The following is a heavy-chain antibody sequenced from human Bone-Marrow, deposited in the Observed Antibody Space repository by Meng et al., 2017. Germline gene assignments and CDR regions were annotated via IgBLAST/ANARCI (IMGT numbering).Heavy chain of an antibody. CDR3: ARGPTTMAHDFDY. J-gene: IGHJ4*02. D-gene: IGHD4-11*01. CDR2: INHSESA. V-gene: IGHV4-34*01. Sequence: GSLRLSCAVYGGSFSGYYWTWIRQSPGKGLEWIGEINHSESADYNPPLKSRVAISLDTSKNQFSLKVSSVTAADSAVYYCARGPTTMAHDFDYWGQGTLVTVSS. CDR1: GGSFSGYY.